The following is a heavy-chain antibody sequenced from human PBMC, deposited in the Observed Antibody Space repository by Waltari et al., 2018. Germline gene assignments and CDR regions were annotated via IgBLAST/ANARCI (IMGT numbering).Heavy chain of an antibody. CDR1: GFSFSHYW. CDR3: ARDDSSSGSYDAFDI. V-gene: IGHV3-7*01. J-gene: IGHJ3*02. CDR2: FKGDGSRK. Sequence: EVQLVESGGGLVQPGGSLRLSCAASGFSFSHYWMSWVRQAPGKGLEWVAEFKGDGSRKYDLDSVRGRFSISRDNTKNSVDLQMNSLRAEDTAVYYCARDDSSSGSYDAFDIWGQGTMVAVSS. D-gene: IGHD3-22*01.